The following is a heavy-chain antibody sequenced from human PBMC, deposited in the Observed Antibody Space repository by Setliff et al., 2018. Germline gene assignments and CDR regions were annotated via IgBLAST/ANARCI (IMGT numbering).Heavy chain of an antibody. CDR3: VRAGSGIGGDLDY. J-gene: IGHJ4*02. CDR1: GYSSPTYW. Sequence: GESLKISCKASGYSSPTYWIGWVRQMPGKGLEWMGLIQPADSDVRYTPSFEGQVTISADKSISTAYLQWSSLGASDTAIYYCVRAGSGIGGDLDYWGQGTLVTVSS. CDR2: IQPADSDV. V-gene: IGHV5-51*01. D-gene: IGHD3-10*01.